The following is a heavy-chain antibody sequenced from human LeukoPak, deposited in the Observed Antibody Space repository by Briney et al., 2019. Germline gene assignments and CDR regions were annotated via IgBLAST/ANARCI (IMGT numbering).Heavy chain of an antibody. CDR2: INHSGST. J-gene: IGHJ6*02. D-gene: IGHD6-19*01. V-gene: IGHV4-30-2*01. CDR1: GGSISSGGYY. CDR3: ARLTDSGYSSGWYVLNYYGMDV. Sequence: PSQTLSLTCTVSGGSISSGGYYWSWIRQPPGKGLEWIGEINHSGSTNYNPSLKSRVTISVDTSKNQFSLKLSSVTAADTAVYYCARLTDSGYSSGWYVLNYYGMDVWGQGTTVTVSS.